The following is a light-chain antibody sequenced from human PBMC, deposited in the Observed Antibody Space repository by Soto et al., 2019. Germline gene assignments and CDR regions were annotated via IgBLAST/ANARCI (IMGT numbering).Light chain of an antibody. CDR2: GAS. J-gene: IGKJ1*01. V-gene: IGKV1-33*01. CDR1: QDISNY. CDR3: QQYGISPGT. Sequence: DIQMTQSPSSLSASVGDRVTITCQASQDISNYLNWYQQKPGKVPKLLIYGASNLETGVSSRFSGSGSGTDFTLTISRLEPEDSAVYYCQQYGISPGTFGQGTKVDI.